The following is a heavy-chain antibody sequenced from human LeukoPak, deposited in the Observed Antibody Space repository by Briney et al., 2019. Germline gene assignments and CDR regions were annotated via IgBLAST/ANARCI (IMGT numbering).Heavy chain of an antibody. CDR2: ISTASYI. CDR1: GFTFRTYS. V-gene: IGHV3-21*01. CDR3: ARREYYFYYMDV. Sequence: GGSLRLSCAASGFTFRTYSMNWVRQAPGKGLEWVSSISTASYIQYADSVKGRFTISRDNAKNSLYLQMNSLRAEDSAVYYCARREYYFYYMDVWGKGTTVTVSS. J-gene: IGHJ6*03.